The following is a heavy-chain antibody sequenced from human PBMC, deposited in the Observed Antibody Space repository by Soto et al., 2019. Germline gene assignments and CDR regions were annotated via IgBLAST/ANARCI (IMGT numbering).Heavy chain of an antibody. V-gene: IGHV4-4*07. CDR3: ARVAFSYFGMDV. J-gene: IGHJ6*02. Sequence: LSLTCSVPGGSISSYYWSLVRQPAGNGLEWIGRVFSSGSTNYNASLKSRVTMSIDTSKNEVSLTLRSVTAADTAVYYCARVAFSYFGMDVWGPGTTVTVSS. CDR1: GGSISSYY. CDR2: VFSSGST. D-gene: IGHD3-3*02.